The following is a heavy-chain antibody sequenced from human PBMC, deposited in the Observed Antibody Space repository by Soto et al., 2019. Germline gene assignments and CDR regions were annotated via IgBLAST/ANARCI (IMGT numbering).Heavy chain of an antibody. V-gene: IGHV1-18*01. CDR2: ISAYNGNT. Sequence: QVQLVQSGAEVKKPGASVKVSCKASGYTFTSYGISWVRQAPGQGLQWMGWISAYNGNTNYAQKLQGRVTMTTDTSTSTAYMALRSLISDDTTVYYCASEYYYRSGHWYWGQGTLVTLSS. CDR1: GYTFTSYG. CDR3: ASEYYYRSGHWY. J-gene: IGHJ4*02. D-gene: IGHD3-10*01.